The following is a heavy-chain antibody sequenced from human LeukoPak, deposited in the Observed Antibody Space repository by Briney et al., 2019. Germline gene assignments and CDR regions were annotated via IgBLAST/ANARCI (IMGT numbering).Heavy chain of an antibody. CDR3: AKERTSRDFHLDY. V-gene: IGHV3-23*01. CDR2: ISPSGHST. Sequence: QSGGSLRLSCAASGFIFSNFGMNWVRQAPGEGLEWVSAISPSGHSTAYADSVKGRFTISRDNSKNTLYLQMNNLRADDTAVYFCAKERTSRDFHLDYWGQGTLVTVSS. CDR1: GFIFSNFG. J-gene: IGHJ4*02. D-gene: IGHD2-21*02.